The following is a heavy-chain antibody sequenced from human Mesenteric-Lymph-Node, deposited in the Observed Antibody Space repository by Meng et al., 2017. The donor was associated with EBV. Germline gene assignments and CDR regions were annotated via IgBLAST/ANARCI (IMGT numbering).Heavy chain of an antibody. D-gene: IGHD3-9*01. CDR2: IYHTGTT. CDR3: ARAGAYYDVLTGFDY. J-gene: IGHJ4*02. CDR1: GGSLSSGGYS. V-gene: IGHV4-30-2*01. Sequence: QPEESGSRLVKPSQTLSLTCAVFGGSLSSGGYSWNWIRQTPGRGLEWIGYIYHTGTTYYNPSLKSRVTMSVDRSTNQFSLWLKSVTAADTAIYYCARAGAYYDVLTGFDYWGQGTLVTVSS.